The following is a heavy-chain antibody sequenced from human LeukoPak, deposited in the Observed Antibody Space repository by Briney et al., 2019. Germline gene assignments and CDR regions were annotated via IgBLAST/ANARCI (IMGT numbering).Heavy chain of an antibody. J-gene: IGHJ4*02. Sequence: ASVKVSCKASGYTFIGYYMHWVRQAPGQGLEWMGWINPNSGGTNYAQKFQGRVTMTRDTSISTAYMELSRLRSDDTAVYYCARPFKQWPDPFDYWGQGTLVTVSS. V-gene: IGHV1-2*02. CDR3: ARPFKQWPDPFDY. D-gene: IGHD6-19*01. CDR2: INPNSGGT. CDR1: GYTFIGYY.